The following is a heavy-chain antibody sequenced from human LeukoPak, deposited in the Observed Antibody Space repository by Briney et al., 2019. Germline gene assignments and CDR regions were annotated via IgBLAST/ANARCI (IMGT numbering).Heavy chain of an antibody. CDR1: GFTFSTYS. CDR3: ARDFHRRYYDSSGYNAFDI. CDR2: ISSSSSTI. J-gene: IGHJ3*02. D-gene: IGHD3-22*01. Sequence: GGSLRLSCAASGFTFSTYSMNWVRQAPGKGLEWVSYISSSSSTIYYADSVKGRFTISRGNAKNSLYLQMNSLRAEDTAVYYCARDFHRRYYDSSGYNAFDIWGQGTMVTVSS. V-gene: IGHV3-48*04.